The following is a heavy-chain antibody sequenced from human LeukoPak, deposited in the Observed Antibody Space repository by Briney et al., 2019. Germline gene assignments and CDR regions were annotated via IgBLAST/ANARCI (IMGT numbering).Heavy chain of an antibody. J-gene: IGHJ4*02. CDR3: AREGPNDSDYFDY. V-gene: IGHV3-48*04. CDR2: ISSSGSTI. CDR1: GFTFSSYS. Sequence: GGSLRLSCAASGFTFSSYSMNWVRQAPGKGLEWVSYISSSGSTIYYADSVKGRFTISRDNAKNSLYLQMNSLRAEDTAVYYCAREGPNDSDYFDYWGQGTLVTVSS. D-gene: IGHD2-15*01.